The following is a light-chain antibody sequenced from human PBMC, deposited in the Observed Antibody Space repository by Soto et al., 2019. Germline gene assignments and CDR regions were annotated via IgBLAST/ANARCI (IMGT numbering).Light chain of an antibody. CDR3: QHYGTTPWT. CDR1: QSVCSRC. CDR2: GAS. J-gene: IGKJ1*01. Sequence: ETVLTKSPGTLSLSPGERVTLSCRASQSVCSRCLAWYQQKPGQSPRLLIYGASSRATGIPDRFSGSGSGTDFTLTISRLEPEDFAVYYCQHYGTTPWTFGQGTKVGI. V-gene: IGKV3-20*01.